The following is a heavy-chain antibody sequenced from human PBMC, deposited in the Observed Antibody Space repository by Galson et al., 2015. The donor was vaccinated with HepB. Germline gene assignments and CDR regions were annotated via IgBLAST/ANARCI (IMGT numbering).Heavy chain of an antibody. CDR2: ISAYNGNT. CDR3: ARTPTGDRMPYYYYYGMDV. D-gene: IGHD7-27*01. Sequence: SVKVSCKASGYTFTSYGISWVRQAPGQGLEWMGWISAYNGNTNYAQKLQGRVTMTTDTSTSTAYMELRSLRSDDTAVYYCARTPTGDRMPYYYYYGMDVWGQGTTVTVSS. J-gene: IGHJ6*02. CDR1: GYTFTSYG. V-gene: IGHV1-18*04.